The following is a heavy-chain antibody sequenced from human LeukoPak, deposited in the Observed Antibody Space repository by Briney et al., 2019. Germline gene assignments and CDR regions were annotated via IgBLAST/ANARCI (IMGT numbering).Heavy chain of an antibody. CDR1: GGSISGYY. V-gene: IGHV4-59*12. D-gene: IGHD1-20*01. Sequence: SETLSLTCTVSGGSISGYYWNWIRQPPGKGLEWIGYIYFSGGTDYNPSLKSRVTISIDTSENQFSLKLSSVTAADTAVYYCARERGDNWNVGPWGQGALVTVSS. CDR2: IYFSGGT. CDR3: ARERGDNWNVGP. J-gene: IGHJ5*02.